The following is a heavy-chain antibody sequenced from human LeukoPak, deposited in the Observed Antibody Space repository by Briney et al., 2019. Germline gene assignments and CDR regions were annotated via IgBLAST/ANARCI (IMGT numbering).Heavy chain of an antibody. Sequence: GASVKVSCKASGYTFTSYDINWVRQATGQGLEWMGWMNPNSGKTGNAQKFQGRVTITWNTSISTAYMELSSLGSEDTAVYYCARLNLRFGDYYYYMDVWGKGTTVTVSS. CDR2: MNPNSGKT. D-gene: IGHD3-3*01. CDR3: ARLNLRFGDYYYYMDV. J-gene: IGHJ6*03. V-gene: IGHV1-8*03. CDR1: GYTFTSYD.